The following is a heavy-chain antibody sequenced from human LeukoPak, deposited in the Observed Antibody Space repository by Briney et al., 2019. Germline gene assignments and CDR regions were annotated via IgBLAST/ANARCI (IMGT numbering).Heavy chain of an antibody. CDR1: GGTFSSYA. D-gene: IGHD3-22*01. CDR3: ARDSPLYYYDNSTTYDAFDI. V-gene: IGHV1-69*05. Sequence: EASVKVSCKASGGTFSSYAISWVRQAPGQGLEWMGGIIPIFGTANYAQKFQGRVTITTDESTSTAYMELSSLRPEDTAVYYCARDSPLYYYDNSTTYDAFDIWGQGTMVTVSS. J-gene: IGHJ3*02. CDR2: IIPIFGTA.